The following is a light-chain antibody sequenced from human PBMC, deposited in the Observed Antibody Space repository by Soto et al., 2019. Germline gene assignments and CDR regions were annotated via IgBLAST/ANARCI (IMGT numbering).Light chain of an antibody. Sequence: DLQMTQSPSTLSASVGDRVTITCRASQSISSWLAWYQQKPGKAPKLLIYDASSLESGVPSRFSGSGSGTKFTLTISSLQPDDFATYYCQQYNSYWTFGQGTKVEIK. CDR2: DAS. CDR3: QQYNSYWT. CDR1: QSISSW. J-gene: IGKJ1*01. V-gene: IGKV1-5*01.